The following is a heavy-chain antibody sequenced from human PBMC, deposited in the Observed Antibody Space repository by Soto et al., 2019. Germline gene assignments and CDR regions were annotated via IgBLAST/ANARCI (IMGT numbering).Heavy chain of an antibody. CDR1: GFTFSSYG. CDR3: AKDFLFGSLSAAAGSERYGMDV. Sequence: GGSLRLSCAASGFTFSSYGMHWVRQAPGKGLEWVAVISYDGSKKYYADSVKGRFTISRDNSKNTLYLQMNSLRAEDTAVYYCAKDFLFGSLSAAAGSERYGMDVWGQGTTVTVSS. D-gene: IGHD6-13*01. V-gene: IGHV3-30*18. J-gene: IGHJ6*02. CDR2: ISYDGSKK.